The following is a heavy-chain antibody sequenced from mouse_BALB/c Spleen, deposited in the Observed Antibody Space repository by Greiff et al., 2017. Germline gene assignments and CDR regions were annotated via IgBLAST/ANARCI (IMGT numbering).Heavy chain of an antibody. Sequence: QVQLKQSGAELAKPGASVKMSCKASGYTFTSYWMHWVKQRPGQGLEWIGYINPSTGYTEYNQKFKDKATLTADKSSSTAYMQLSSLTSEDSAVYYCARPFYYYGSSPFAYWGQGTLVTVSA. CDR3: ARPFYYYGSSPFAY. D-gene: IGHD1-1*01. CDR2: INPSTGYT. J-gene: IGHJ3*01. CDR1: GYTFTSYW. V-gene: IGHV1-7*01.